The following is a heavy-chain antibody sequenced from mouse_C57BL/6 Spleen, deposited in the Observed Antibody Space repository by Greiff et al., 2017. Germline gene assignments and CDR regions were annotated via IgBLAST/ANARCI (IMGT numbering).Heavy chain of an antibody. CDR3: ARSGKGDYFDY. J-gene: IGHJ2*01. V-gene: IGHV1-82*01. CDR2: IYPGDGDT. Sequence: QVQLLQSGPELVKPGASVKISCKASGYAFSSSWMYWVKQRPGKGLEWIGRIYPGDGDTNYTGKFKGKVTLTADKTSSTAYMQLSSLTSEDYAVYFCARSGKGDYFDYWGQGTTLTVSS. CDR1: GYAFSSSW.